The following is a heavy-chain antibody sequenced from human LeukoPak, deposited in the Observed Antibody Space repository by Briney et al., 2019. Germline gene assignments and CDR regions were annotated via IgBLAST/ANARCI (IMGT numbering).Heavy chain of an antibody. D-gene: IGHD4-17*01. CDR2: INPSGGST. CDR1: GYTFTSYY. Sequence: ASVKVSCKASGYTFTSYYMHWVRQAPGQGLEWMGIINPSGGSTSYAQKFQGRVTMTRDTSISTAYMELSRLRSDDTAVYYCARASAYGDYFDYWGQGTLVTVSS. CDR3: ARASAYGDYFDY. V-gene: IGHV1-46*01. J-gene: IGHJ4*02.